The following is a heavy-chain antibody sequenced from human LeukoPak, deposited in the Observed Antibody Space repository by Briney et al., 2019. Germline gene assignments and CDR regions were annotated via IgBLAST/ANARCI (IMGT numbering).Heavy chain of an antibody. J-gene: IGHJ6*03. Sequence: GRSLCLSCAASGFTVSSNYMSWVRQAPGHGLEWVSVIYSGGSTYSADSVKGRLTISRDNSKNTQYLQMNSLRAEDTAVYYCEGDVGPTRSYMDVWGKGTTVTVSS. V-gene: IGHV3-53*01. CDR1: GFTVSSNY. CDR2: IYSGGST. CDR3: EGDVGPTRSYMDV. D-gene: IGHD1-26*01.